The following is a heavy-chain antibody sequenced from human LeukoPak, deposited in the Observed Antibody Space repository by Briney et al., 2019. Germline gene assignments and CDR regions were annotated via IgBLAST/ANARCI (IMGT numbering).Heavy chain of an antibody. CDR3: ARGGVLTLYFFDF. Sequence: SETLSLTCTVSGGSISSSSYYWSWIRQPAGKGLEWIGYIYYSGSTNYNPSLKSRVAISVDTSKNQFSLKLNSVTAADTAVYYCARGGVLTLYFFDFWGQGTLVTVSS. CDR1: GGSISSSSYY. V-gene: IGHV4-61*10. CDR2: IYYSGST. J-gene: IGHJ4*02. D-gene: IGHD1-14*01.